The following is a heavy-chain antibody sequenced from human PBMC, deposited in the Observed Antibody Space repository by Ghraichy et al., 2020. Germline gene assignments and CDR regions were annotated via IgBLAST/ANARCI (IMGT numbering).Heavy chain of an antibody. J-gene: IGHJ4*02. D-gene: IGHD1-26*01. Sequence: LSLTCAASGFTFSSYEMTWVRQAPGKGLEWVSYISGGGNTIYYADSVKGRFTISRDNAKNSLFLQMNSLRAEDTAVYYCARAPYSGSYCWGQGTLVTVSS. CDR3: ARAPYSGSYC. CDR1: GFTFSSYE. V-gene: IGHV3-48*03. CDR2: ISGGGNTI.